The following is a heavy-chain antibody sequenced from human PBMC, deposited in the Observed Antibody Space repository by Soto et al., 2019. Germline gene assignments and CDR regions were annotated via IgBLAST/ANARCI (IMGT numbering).Heavy chain of an antibody. CDR1: GFNTRFYS. J-gene: IGHJ5*02. CDR2: LSRSGGAT. CDR3: SKGEMSTIRNSFDP. Sequence: GGSLRLSCTASGFNTRFYSMSWVRQAPGKGLEWVAALSRSGGATYYADSVRGRFTISRDASKDTLFLQMSNLRAEDTALYYCSKGEMSTIRNSFDPWGQGTLVTVSS. D-gene: IGHD1-7*01. V-gene: IGHV3-23*01.